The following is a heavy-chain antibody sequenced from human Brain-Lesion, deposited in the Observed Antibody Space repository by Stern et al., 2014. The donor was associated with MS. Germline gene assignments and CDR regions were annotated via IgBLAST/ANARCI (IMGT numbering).Heavy chain of an antibody. CDR2: VYYTGST. CDR3: VRPDIMGTIWN. V-gene: IGHV4-39*01. CDR1: GGSITSSSYY. J-gene: IGHJ4*02. D-gene: IGHD1-26*01. Sequence: VQLVESGPGLVKPSETLSLTCTVSGGSITSSSYYWGWIRQPPGRGLEYIGTVYYTGSTFYDPSLKSRVPIPVDTPKNKVARRLPSETAADTAVYYCVRPDIMGTIWNWGQGTLVTVSS.